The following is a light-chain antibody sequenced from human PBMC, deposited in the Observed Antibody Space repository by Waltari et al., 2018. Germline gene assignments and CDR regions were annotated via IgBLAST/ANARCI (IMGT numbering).Light chain of an antibody. CDR2: WAS. CDR1: QSVLYSSNNMNY. V-gene: IGKV4-1*01. J-gene: IGKJ1*01. CDR3: QQYYSTPPA. Sequence: DIVVTQSPDSVAVSLGERAPINCKSSQSVLYSSNNMNYLAWYQQKPGQPPRMLIYWASTRESGVPDRFSGSGSGTDFTLTINTLQAEDMAVYYCQQYYSTPPAFGQGTRVEI.